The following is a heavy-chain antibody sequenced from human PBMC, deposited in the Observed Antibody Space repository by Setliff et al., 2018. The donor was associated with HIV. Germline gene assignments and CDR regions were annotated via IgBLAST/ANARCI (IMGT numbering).Heavy chain of an antibody. J-gene: IGHJ4*02. CDR3: ARPQGAYSGYDHFDY. D-gene: IGHD5-12*01. Sequence: SETLSLTCTVSGGSISSSSYYWGWIRQPPGKGLEWIGEIYHSGSANYNPSLKSRVTISVDKSNNQFSLKLSSVTAADTAVYYCARPQGAYSGYDHFDYWGQGTLVTVS. CDR1: GGSISSSSYY. V-gene: IGHV4-39*01. CDR2: IYHSGSA.